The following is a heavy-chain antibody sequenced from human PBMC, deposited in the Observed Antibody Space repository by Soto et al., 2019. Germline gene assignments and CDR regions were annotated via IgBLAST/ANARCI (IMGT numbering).Heavy chain of an antibody. CDR3: TRAESPAVAYFFDS. CDR1: GFKFDKYA. D-gene: IGHD2-15*01. J-gene: IGHJ4*02. V-gene: IGHV3-49*04. Sequence: GGSLRLSCTVAGFKFDKYAINWVRQAPGKGLEWVGLIRNQSYDETTQYAASVNGRFAISRDNSNKIAYLQMDSLKTEDSALYYCTRAESPAVAYFFDSWGRGTLVTVSS. CDR2: IRNQSYDETT.